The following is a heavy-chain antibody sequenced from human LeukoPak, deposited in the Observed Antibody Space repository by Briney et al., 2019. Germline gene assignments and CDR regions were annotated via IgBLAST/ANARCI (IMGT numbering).Heavy chain of an antibody. V-gene: IGHV3-30*01. CDR2: ISYDGSNK. D-gene: IGHD6-6*01. CDR1: VFTFSSYA. J-gene: IGHJ4*02. CDR3: ERDIGAKQLLRNFDY. Sequence: HAGGSLRLSCAASVFTFSSYAMHWVRQAPGKGLEGVAVISYDGSNKYYADSVKGRFTISRDNSKNTLYLQMNSLRAEDTAVYYCERDIGAKQLLRNFDYWGQGTLVTVSP.